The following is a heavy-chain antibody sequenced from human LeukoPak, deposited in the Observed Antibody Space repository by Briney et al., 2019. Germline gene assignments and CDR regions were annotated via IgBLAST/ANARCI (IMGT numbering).Heavy chain of an antibody. CDR3: TFSHDYGDD. Sequence: GGSLRLSCAASGFTFSGSAMHWVRQASGKGLEWVGRIRSSTKNYATAYGASVKGRFTISRDDSKNTAYLQMDSLKTEDTAVYYCTFSHDYGDDWGQGTLVTVSS. J-gene: IGHJ4*02. CDR2: IRSSTKNYAT. D-gene: IGHD4-17*01. V-gene: IGHV3-73*01. CDR1: GFTFSGSA.